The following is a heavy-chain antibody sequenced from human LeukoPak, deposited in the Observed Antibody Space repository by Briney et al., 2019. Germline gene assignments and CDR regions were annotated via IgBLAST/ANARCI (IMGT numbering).Heavy chain of an antibody. J-gene: IGHJ6*03. CDR2: IYHSGST. CDR1: GGSISSGGYY. V-gene: IGHV4-30-2*01. Sequence: PSETLSLTCSVSGGSISSGGYYWSWIRQPPGKGLEWIGYIYHSGSTYYNPSLKSRVTISVDRSKNQFSLKLSSVTAADTAVYYCARESSDYYYMEVWGKGTTVTVSS. CDR3: ARESSDYYYMEV.